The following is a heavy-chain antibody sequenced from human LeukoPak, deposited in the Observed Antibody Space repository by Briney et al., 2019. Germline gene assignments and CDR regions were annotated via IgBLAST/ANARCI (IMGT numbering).Heavy chain of an antibody. J-gene: IGHJ5*02. V-gene: IGHV1-69*06. CDR2: IIPIFGTA. CDR3: ARAELLWFGELKYNWFDP. CDR1: GGTFSSYA. Sequence: GASVKVSCKASGGTFSSYAISWVRQAPGQGLEWMGGIIPIFGTANYAQKFQGRVTITADKSTSTAYMELSSLRSEDTAAYYCARAELLWFGELKYNWFDPWGQGTLVAVSS. D-gene: IGHD3-10*01.